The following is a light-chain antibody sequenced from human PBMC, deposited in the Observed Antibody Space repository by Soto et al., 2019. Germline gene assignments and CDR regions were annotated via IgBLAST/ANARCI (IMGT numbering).Light chain of an antibody. CDR3: RQYNKWPRT. Sequence: EIVMTQSPGTLSLSPGERATLSCRASQSVSSNLAWYQQKPGQAPRLLIYGASTRATTITARFSGSGSGTKFTLTISSLQSEDFAVFYCRQYNKWPRTFGQGTKVEIK. V-gene: IGKV3-15*01. CDR2: GAS. J-gene: IGKJ1*01. CDR1: QSVSSN.